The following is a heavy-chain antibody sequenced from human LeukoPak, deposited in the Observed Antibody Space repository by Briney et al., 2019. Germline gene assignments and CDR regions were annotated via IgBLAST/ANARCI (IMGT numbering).Heavy chain of an antibody. V-gene: IGHV3-23*01. J-gene: IGHJ4*02. D-gene: IGHD6-19*01. Sequence: GGSLRLSCAASGFTFSSYAMSWVRQARGKGLEWVSGISGSGDTTYHIDSVKGRFTISRDNSKNMFYLQMNGLRAEDTAVYYCAKGSRIAVAGTDDYWGQGTLVSVSS. CDR2: ISGSGDTT. CDR1: GFTFSSYA. CDR3: AKGSRIAVAGTDDY.